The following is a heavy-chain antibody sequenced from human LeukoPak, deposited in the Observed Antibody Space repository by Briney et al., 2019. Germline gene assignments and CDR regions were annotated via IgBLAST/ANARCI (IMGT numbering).Heavy chain of an antibody. CDR3: ARGLNFDY. J-gene: IGHJ4*02. Sequence: SQTLSLTCTVSGGSISSGDYYWSWIRQPPGEGLEWIGYIYYSGSTYYNPSLKSRDTISVDTSKNQFSLKLCSVTAADTAVYYCARGLNFDYWGQGTLVTVSS. V-gene: IGHV4-30-4*08. CDR1: GGSISSGDYY. D-gene: IGHD3-16*01. CDR2: IYYSGST.